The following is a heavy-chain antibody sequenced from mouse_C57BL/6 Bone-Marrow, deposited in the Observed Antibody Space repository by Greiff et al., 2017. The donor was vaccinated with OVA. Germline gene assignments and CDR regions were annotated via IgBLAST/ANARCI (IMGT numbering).Heavy chain of an antibody. CDR3: ARENNYCGSSPLAY. CDR1: GYTFTSYG. Sequence: QVQLQQSGAELARPGASVKLSCKASGYTFTSYGISWVKQRTGQGLEWIGEIYPRSGNTNYNEKFKGKATLTADTSSSTAYMVLRSLTSEGSAVYWCARENNYCGSSPLAYWGEGTLVTVSA. J-gene: IGHJ3*01. D-gene: IGHD1-1*01. CDR2: IYPRSGNT. V-gene: IGHV1-81*01.